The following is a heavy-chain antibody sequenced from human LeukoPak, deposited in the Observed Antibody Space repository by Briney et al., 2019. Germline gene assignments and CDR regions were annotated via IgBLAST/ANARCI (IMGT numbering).Heavy chain of an antibody. V-gene: IGHV3-48*01. D-gene: IGHD1-1*01. CDR2: ISSSSSTI. J-gene: IGHJ4*02. CDR3: ARDLYGGTGTDMQDY. CDR1: GFTFSSYS. Sequence: GGSLRLSCAASGFTFSSYSMNWVRQAPGKGLEWVSYISSSSSTIYYADSVKGRFTISRDNAKNSLYLQMNSLRAEETAVYYCARDLYGGTGTDMQDYWGQGTLVTVSS.